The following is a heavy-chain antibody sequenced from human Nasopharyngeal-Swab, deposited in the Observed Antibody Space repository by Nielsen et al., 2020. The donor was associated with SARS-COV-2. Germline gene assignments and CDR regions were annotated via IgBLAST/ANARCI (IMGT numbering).Heavy chain of an antibody. J-gene: IGHJ4*02. CDR3: ARDRGVAPSNYVDY. V-gene: IGHV3-20*04. Sequence: GESLKISCAASGFTFDDYGMSWVRQAPGKGLEWVSGINWNGGSTGYADSVKGRFTISRDNAKNSLFLQMNSLRVEDTAFYYCARDRGVAPSNYVDYWGQGTLVTVSS. D-gene: IGHD3-10*01. CDR2: INWNGGST. CDR1: GFTFDDYG.